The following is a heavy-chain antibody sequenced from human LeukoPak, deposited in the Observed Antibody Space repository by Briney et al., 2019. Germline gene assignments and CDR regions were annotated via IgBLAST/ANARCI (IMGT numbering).Heavy chain of an antibody. V-gene: IGHV3-30-3*01. J-gene: IGHJ4*02. CDR2: ISYDGFTK. CDR3: ATSTYSIPDY. Sequence: GRSLKLSCAASGFTFSSYAMHWVRQAPGKGLEWVAVISYDGFTKYYADSVRGRFTISRDNSKNTLYVQMNSLSAEDTATYYCATSTYSIPDYWGQGTQFTVSS. D-gene: IGHD5-18*01. CDR1: GFTFSSYA.